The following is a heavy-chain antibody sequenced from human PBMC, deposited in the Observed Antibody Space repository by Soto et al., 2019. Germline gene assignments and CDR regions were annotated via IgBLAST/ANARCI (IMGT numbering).Heavy chain of an antibody. CDR3: ARDRNLRGGME. CDR1: GGTFSSYT. V-gene: IGHV1-69*08. D-gene: IGHD3-16*01. J-gene: IGHJ4*02. CDR2: IIPILGIA. Sequence: QVQLVQSGAEVKKPGSSVKVSCKASGGTFSSYTISWVRQAPGQVLEWMGRIIPILGIANYAQKFQGRVTITADKPTSTAYMELSSLRSEDTAVYDGARDRNLRGGMEWGQGTLVTVSS.